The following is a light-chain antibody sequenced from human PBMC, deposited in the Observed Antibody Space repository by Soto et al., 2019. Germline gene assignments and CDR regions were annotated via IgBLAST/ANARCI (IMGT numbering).Light chain of an antibody. J-gene: IGKJ3*01. CDR1: QSVSNW. CDR2: DVS. Sequence: DIQMTQSPSILSASVGDRVTITCRASQSVSNWLAWYQQKPGKAPQLLIYDVSTLRSGVPSRFSGRGSGTQFTLTISSLQPDDFATYHCQQYHSYLPPTFGPGTKLEI. CDR3: QQYHSYLPPT. V-gene: IGKV1-5*01.